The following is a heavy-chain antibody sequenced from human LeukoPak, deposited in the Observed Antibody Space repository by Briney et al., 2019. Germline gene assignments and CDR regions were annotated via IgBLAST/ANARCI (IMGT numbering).Heavy chain of an antibody. CDR2: ISHSGSN. V-gene: IGHV4-34*01. CDR3: ARAPDYVNWFDS. CDR1: GGSFSGYY. Sequence: SETLSLTCAVYGGSFSGYYWTWIRQPPGKGLEWIGEISHSGSNNYNSSLKSRVAISVDTSKNQFSLKLTSVNAADTAVYYCARAPDYVNWFDSWGQGTRVTVSS. D-gene: IGHD4-17*01. J-gene: IGHJ5*01.